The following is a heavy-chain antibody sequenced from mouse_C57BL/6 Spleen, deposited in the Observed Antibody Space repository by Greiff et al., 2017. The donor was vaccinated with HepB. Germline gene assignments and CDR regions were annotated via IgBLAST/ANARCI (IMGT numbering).Heavy chain of an antibody. D-gene: IGHD1-1*01. J-gene: IGHJ2*01. CDR3: TRRGLTTPHYFDD. V-gene: IGHV1-15*01. CDR1: GYTFTDYE. Sequence: QVQLQQSGAELVRPGASVTLSCKASGYTFTDYEMHWVKQTPVHGLEWIGAIDPETGGTAYNQKFKGKAILTADKSSSTAYMELRSLTSEDSAVYYCTRRGLTTPHYFDDWGQGTTLTVSS. CDR2: IDPETGGT.